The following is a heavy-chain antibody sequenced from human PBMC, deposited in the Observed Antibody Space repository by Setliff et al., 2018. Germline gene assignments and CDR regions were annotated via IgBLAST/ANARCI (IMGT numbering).Heavy chain of an antibody. CDR2: IGAYNGNT. D-gene: IGHD6-19*01. CDR3: ARVTIAVAGYFDF. Sequence: PSVKVSCTASGYTFTNYGVTWVRQAPGQGLEWMGWIGAYNGNTYNAHKFQGRVTMTSDTSTSTAYMELRSLRSDDTAVYYCARVTIAVAGYFDFWGQGTLVTAPQ. CDR1: GYTFTNYG. V-gene: IGHV1-18*01. J-gene: IGHJ4*02.